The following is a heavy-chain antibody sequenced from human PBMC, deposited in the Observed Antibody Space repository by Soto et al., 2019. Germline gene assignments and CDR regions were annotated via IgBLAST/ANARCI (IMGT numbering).Heavy chain of an antibody. D-gene: IGHD2-15*01. CDR2: INHSGST. CDR1: GGCFSGYY. CDR3: ARMVEGTPSEFAP. J-gene: IGHJ5*02. V-gene: IGHV4-34*01. Sequence: PSETLSLTCAVYGGCFSGYYWSWIRQPPGKGLEWIGEINHSGSTNYNPSLKSRVTISVDTSKNQFSLKLSSVTAADTAVYYCARMVEGTPSEFAPWGQGTLVTVSA.